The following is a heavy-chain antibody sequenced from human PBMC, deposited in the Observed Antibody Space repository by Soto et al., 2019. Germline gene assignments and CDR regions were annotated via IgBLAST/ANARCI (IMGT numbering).Heavy chain of an antibody. CDR3: AREGGYCSSTSCYHYYYGMDV. D-gene: IGHD2-2*01. Sequence: ASVKVSCKASGYTFSDYYIHWVRQAPGQGLEWMGWINPNSGGTKYAPKFQGGVTMTRDTSITTAYMELSRLRSGDTAVYYCAREGGYCSSTSCYHYYYGMDVWGQGTTVTVSS. J-gene: IGHJ6*02. CDR2: INPNSGGT. CDR1: GYTFSDYY. V-gene: IGHV1-2*02.